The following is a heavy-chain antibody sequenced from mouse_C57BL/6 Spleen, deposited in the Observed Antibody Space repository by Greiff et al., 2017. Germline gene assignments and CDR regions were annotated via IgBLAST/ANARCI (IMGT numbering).Heavy chain of an antibody. CDR3: ARITTVVSYYSMDY. CDR2: INPSNGGT. J-gene: IGHJ4*01. D-gene: IGHD1-1*01. CDR1: GYTFTSYW. V-gene: IGHV1-53*01. Sequence: QVQLQQPGTELVKPGASVKLSCKASGYTFTSYWMHWVKQRPGQGLEWIGNINPSNGGTNYTEKFKSKATLTVDKSSSTAYMQLSILTSEDSAVYYCARITTVVSYYSMDYWGQGTSVTVSS.